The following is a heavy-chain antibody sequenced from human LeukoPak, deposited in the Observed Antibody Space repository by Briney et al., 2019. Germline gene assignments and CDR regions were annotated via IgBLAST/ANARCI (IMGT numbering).Heavy chain of an antibody. D-gene: IGHD1-1*01. J-gene: IGHJ4*02. Sequence: GGSLRLSCAASGFTFSSYTMYWVRQAPGKGLEYVSAISSNGGSTYYANSVMGRFTISRDNSKNTLYLQMGSLRGEDMAVYYCAREVNWRFDYWGQGTLVTVSS. CDR1: GFTFSSYT. V-gene: IGHV3-64*01. CDR3: AREVNWRFDY. CDR2: ISSNGGST.